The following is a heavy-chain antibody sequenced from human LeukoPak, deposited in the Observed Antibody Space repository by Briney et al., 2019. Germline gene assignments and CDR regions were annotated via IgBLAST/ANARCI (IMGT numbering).Heavy chain of an antibody. CDR3: AKMSIVGAILYYFDY. CDR2: ISGSGGST. J-gene: IGHJ4*02. V-gene: IGHV3-23*01. CDR1: GFTFSSYA. Sequence: GGSLILSCAGSGFTFSSYAMSWVRQAPGKGLELVSAISGSGGSTYYADSLKGRFTISRDNSKNTLYLQMNSLRAEDTAVYYCAKMSIVGAILYYFDYWGQGTLVTVSS. D-gene: IGHD1-26*01.